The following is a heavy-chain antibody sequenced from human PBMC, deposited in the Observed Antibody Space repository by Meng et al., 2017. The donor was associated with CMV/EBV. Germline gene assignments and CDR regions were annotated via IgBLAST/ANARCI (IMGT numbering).Heavy chain of an antibody. J-gene: IGHJ4*02. Sequence: GSLRLSCSVSGGPSSSSRYYWGWIRQPPGKGLEWIGSIYYSGSTYYSSSLKSRVTISVDTSKNQVSLKLSSVTAADTAVYYCARHKGASSSWRGGFDYWGQGTLVTVSS. V-gene: IGHV4-39*01. D-gene: IGHD6-13*01. CDR1: GGPSSSSRYY. CDR2: IYYSGST. CDR3: ARHKGASSSWRGGFDY.